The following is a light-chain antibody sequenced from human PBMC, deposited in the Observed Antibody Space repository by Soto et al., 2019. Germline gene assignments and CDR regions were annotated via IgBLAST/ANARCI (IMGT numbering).Light chain of an antibody. CDR2: AAS. J-gene: IGKJ3*01. CDR1: QSISSY. CDR3: QQSYSR. V-gene: IGKV1-39*01. Sequence: DIQMTQSPSSLSASVVDRVTITCRASQSISSYLNWYQQKPGKAPKLLIYAASSLQSGVPSRFSGSGSGTDFTLTISSLQPEDFATYYCQQSYSRFGPGTKVDIK.